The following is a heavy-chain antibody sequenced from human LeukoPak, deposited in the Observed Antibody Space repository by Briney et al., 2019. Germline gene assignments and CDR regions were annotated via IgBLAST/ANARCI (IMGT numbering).Heavy chain of an antibody. CDR3: AKAIIYCSSTSCYENSDAFDI. D-gene: IGHD2-2*01. CDR1: GFTFSSYG. J-gene: IGHJ3*02. CDR2: ISYDGSNK. Sequence: PGRSPRLSCAASGFTFSSYGMHWVRQAPGKGLEWVAVISYDGSNKYYADSVKGRFTISRDNSKNTLYLQMNSLRAEDTAVYYCAKAIIYCSSTSCYENSDAFDIWGQGTMVTVSS. V-gene: IGHV3-30*18.